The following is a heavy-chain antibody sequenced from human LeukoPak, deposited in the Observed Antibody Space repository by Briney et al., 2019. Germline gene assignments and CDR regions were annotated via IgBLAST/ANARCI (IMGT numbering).Heavy chain of an antibody. J-gene: IGHJ4*02. V-gene: IGHV3-9*01. D-gene: IGHD6-19*01. Sequence: GGSLRLSCAASGFTFDDYAMHWVRQAPEKGLEWVSGISWNSGSIGYADSVKGRFTISRDNAKNSLYLQMNSLRAEDTALYYCAKDSVAGTGGSFDYWGQGTLVTVSS. CDR2: ISWNSGSI. CDR3: AKDSVAGTGGSFDY. CDR1: GFTFDDYA.